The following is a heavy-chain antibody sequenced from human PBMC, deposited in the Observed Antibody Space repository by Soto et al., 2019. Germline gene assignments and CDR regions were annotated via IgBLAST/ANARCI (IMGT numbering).Heavy chain of an antibody. CDR3: AKDPAWLLGDSAGTPIGNY. V-gene: IGHV3-23*01. CDR2: ISGSGGST. D-gene: IGHD6-19*01. Sequence: GGSLRLSCAASGFTFSSYAMSWVRQAPGKGLEWVSAISGSGGSTYYADSVKGRFTISRDNSKNTLYLQMNSLRAEDTAVYYCAKDPAWLLGDSAGTPIGNYWGQGTLVTVSS. CDR1: GFTFSSYA. J-gene: IGHJ4*02.